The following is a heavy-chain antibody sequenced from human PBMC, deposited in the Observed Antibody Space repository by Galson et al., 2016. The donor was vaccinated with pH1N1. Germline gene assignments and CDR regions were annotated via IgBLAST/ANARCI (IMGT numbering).Heavy chain of an antibody. CDR2: INTNTGNP. CDR1: GYTFTYYA. V-gene: IGHV7-4-1*02. J-gene: IGHJ4*02. D-gene: IGHD2-2*01. Sequence: QSGAEVKKPGESLKISCKASGYTFTYYAMNWVRQAPGQGLEWMGWINTNTGNPTYAQGFTGRFVFSLDTSVSTAYLQISSLKAEDTAVYYCARNCSSSSCHVDYWGQGTLVTVSS. CDR3: ARNCSSSSCHVDY.